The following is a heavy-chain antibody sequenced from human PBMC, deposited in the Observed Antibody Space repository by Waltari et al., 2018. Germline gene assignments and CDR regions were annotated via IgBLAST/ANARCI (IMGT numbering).Heavy chain of an antibody. Sequence: EVQLLESGGGLVQPGGSLRLSCAASGFTFSSYTMSWVRQAPGKGLEWVSAISGSGGSTAYADSVKGRFTISRDNSKNTLYLQMNSLRAEDTAVYYCAKEIAVAHYYYYGMDVWGQGTTVTVSS. V-gene: IGHV3-23*01. J-gene: IGHJ6*02. CDR3: AKEIAVAHYYYYGMDV. CDR1: GFTFSSYT. CDR2: ISGSGGST. D-gene: IGHD6-19*01.